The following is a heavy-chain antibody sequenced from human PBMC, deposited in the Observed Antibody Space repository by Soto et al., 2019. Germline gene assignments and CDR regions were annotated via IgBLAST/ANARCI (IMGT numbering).Heavy chain of an antibody. J-gene: IGHJ4*02. CDR1: GGSISGYY. V-gene: IGHV4-59*01. CDR3: ARDIYSGYGDYFDY. Sequence: PSETLSLTCTVSGGSISGYYWSWIRQPPGKGLEWIGYIYHSGTTYYNPSLKSRVTISVDTSKNQFSLKLNSVSAADTAVYYCARDIYSGYGDYFDYWGQGTLVTSPQ. CDR2: IYHSGTT. D-gene: IGHD5-12*01.